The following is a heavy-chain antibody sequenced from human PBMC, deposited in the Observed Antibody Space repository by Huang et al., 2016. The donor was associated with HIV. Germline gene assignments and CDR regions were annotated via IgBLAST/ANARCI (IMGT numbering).Heavy chain of an antibody. CDR1: GFSLDSFN. J-gene: IGHJ4*02. CDR2: ISPSSSFK. V-gene: IGHV3-21*01. D-gene: IGHD6-13*01. CDR3: VKDRGQQLSPFDS. Sequence: EVQLVDSGGGLVRPGGSLRLSCAASGFSLDSFNMFWVRQTPAKGVQWVASISPSSSFKEYADSVKGRFSIARDNAKNSLYLQMNSLRGEDTAVYYCVKDRGQQLSPFDSWGQGTLVTVSS.